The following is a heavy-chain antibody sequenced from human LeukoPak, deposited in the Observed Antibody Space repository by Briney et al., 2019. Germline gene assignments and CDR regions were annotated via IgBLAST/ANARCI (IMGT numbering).Heavy chain of an antibody. J-gene: IGHJ4*02. D-gene: IGHD5-24*01. Sequence: SEPLSLTCTVSGGSLRSSRYYWGRIRQPPGKGLVWLGSNYYSGSTYYHPSLKSRVTISVDTSKNQISLQLSSVTAADTAVYYCASPLRARGELATIRVDYWGQGTLVTVSS. V-gene: IGHV4-39*01. CDR2: NYYSGST. CDR3: ASPLRARGELATIRVDY. CDR1: GGSLRSSRYY.